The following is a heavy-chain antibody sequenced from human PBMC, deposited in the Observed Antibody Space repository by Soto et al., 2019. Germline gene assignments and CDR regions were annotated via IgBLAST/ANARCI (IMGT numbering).Heavy chain of an antibody. CDR1: GFTFSSYA. J-gene: IGHJ4*02. V-gene: IGHV3-23*01. CDR2: ISGSGAGT. D-gene: IGHD3-3*01. CDR3: AKDRSGYQIYY. Sequence: EVQLLESGGGLVQPGGSLRLSCAASGFTFSSYAMSWVRQATGKGLERVSVISGSGAGTYYADSVRGRFTISTDNSKNTLYLQMNSLRAEDTAVYYCAKDRSGYQIYYWGQGTLVTVSS.